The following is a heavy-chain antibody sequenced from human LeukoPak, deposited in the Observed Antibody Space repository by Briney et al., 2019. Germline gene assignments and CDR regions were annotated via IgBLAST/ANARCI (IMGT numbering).Heavy chain of an antibody. CDR2: IIPIFGST. Sequence: GASVKVSCKASGGTFNSYFISWVRQAPGQGLEWMGGIIPIFGSTNNAQKFQGRITFTADESTSTVYMELSSLRSDDTAVYYCARDLTAPYSRSSGGGYYYYLDVWGKGTTVTVSS. CDR1: GGTFNSYF. V-gene: IGHV1-69*13. J-gene: IGHJ6*03. D-gene: IGHD6-6*01. CDR3: ARDLTAPYSRSSGGGYYYYLDV.